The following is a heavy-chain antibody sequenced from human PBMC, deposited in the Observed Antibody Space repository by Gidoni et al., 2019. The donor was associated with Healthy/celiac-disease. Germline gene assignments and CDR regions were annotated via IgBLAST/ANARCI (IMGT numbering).Heavy chain of an antibody. CDR1: GGSISSGGYY. D-gene: IGHD3-9*01. CDR3: ARGIDILTGVIPSFDY. V-gene: IGHV4-31*03. CDR2: IYYSGST. Sequence: QVQLQESGPGLVKPSQTLSLTCTVSGGSISSGGYYWSWIRQHPGKGLEWIGYIYYSGSTYYNPSLKSRVTISVDTSKNQFSLKLSSVTAADTAVYYCARGIDILTGVIPSFDYWGQGTLITVSS. J-gene: IGHJ4*02.